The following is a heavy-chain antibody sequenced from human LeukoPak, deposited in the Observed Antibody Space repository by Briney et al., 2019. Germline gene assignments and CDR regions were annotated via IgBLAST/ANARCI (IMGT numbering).Heavy chain of an antibody. Sequence: GGSLRLSCATSGFSFSSYEMNWVRQAPGKGLEWVSYISSSGSTIYYADSVKGRFTISRDNAKNSLYLQMNSLRAEDTAVYYCAKDLVTGSLDYWGQGTLVTVSS. V-gene: IGHV3-48*03. J-gene: IGHJ4*02. CDR3: AKDLVTGSLDY. CDR1: GFSFSSYE. D-gene: IGHD3-10*01. CDR2: ISSSGSTI.